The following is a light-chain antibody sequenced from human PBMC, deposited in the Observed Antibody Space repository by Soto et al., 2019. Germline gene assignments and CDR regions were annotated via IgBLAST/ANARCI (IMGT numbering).Light chain of an antibody. Sequence: EIVLTQSPGTLSLSPGDGATLSCRASESVSGSYLAWYQQKPGQAPRLLIYGISTRATAIPDRFSGSGSGTDFTLPIRRLEPDDFAVYYCQQYGSSPWTFGQETKLEIK. CDR3: QQYGSSPWT. V-gene: IGKV3-20*01. CDR1: ESVSGSY. CDR2: GIS. J-gene: IGKJ1*01.